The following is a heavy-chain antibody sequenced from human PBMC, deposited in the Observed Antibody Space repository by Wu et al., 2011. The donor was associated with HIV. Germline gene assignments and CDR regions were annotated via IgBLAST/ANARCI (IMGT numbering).Heavy chain of an antibody. CDR3: ARVPXWPAAIDFYYMDV. CDR2: ISAYNGDT. V-gene: IGHV1-18*01. D-gene: IGHD2-2*01. CDR1: GYIFTKYG. Sequence: QVQLVQSGAEVKKPGASVRVSCKASGYIFTKYGITWVRQAPGQGLEWMGWISAYNGDTNYAQRLQGRVTMTADTSTSTAYMELSSLRSEDTAVYYCARVPXWPAAIDFYYMDVWGKGTTVTVSS. J-gene: IGHJ6*03.